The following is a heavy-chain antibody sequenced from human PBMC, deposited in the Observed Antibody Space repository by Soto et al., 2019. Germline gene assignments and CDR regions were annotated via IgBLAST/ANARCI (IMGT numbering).Heavy chain of an antibody. Sequence: GGSLRLSCVASGFTFNTYWMTWVRRPPGKGLKWVANIKPNGRMQNNVDSVQGRLTNSRDNAKNSLYLQMNSLRAEDTAIYYCARNPFGDLDYWGQGTPVTVAS. D-gene: IGHD2-21*02. CDR1: GFTFNTYW. V-gene: IGHV3-7*05. CDR3: ARNPFGDLDY. J-gene: IGHJ4*02. CDR2: IKPNGRMQ.